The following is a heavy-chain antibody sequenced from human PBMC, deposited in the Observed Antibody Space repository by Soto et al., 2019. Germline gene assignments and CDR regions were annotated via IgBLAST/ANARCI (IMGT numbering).Heavy chain of an antibody. CDR1: GGTFSNSA. J-gene: IGHJ6*02. D-gene: IGHD1-26*01. Sequence: QVQLEQSGAEVKKPGSSVKVSCKASGGTFSNSAISWVRQAPGQGLEWLGGIMPIFRTPDYAQKFQGRVTITADESTSTAYMELSGLRSDDTAVYYCARYKDRLQLGVNYYYMLDVWGQGTTVTVSS. V-gene: IGHV1-69*12. CDR3: ARYKDRLQLGVNYYYMLDV. CDR2: IMPIFRTP.